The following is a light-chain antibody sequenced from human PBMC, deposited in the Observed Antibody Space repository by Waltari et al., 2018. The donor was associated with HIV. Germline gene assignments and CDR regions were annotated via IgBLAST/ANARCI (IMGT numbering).Light chain of an antibody. J-gene: IGKJ2*01. V-gene: IGKV1-5*03. CDR1: QLLDYW. CDR3: QQYNSHSYT. CDR2: KTS. Sequence: DVQMTQSPSTLSASVGDRVSITCRASQLLDYWVAWYQQKPGQPPKLLIYKTSYLESGVPTRFSGSGSGADFTLTIDGLQPEDFATYYCQQYNSHSYTFGQGTKLDIK.